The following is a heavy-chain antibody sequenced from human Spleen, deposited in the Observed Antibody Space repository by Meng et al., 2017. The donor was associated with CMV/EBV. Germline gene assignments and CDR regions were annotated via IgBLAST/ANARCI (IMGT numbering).Heavy chain of an antibody. CDR3: ARLSGSYIYAFDI. CDR2: IYYSGNA. J-gene: IGHJ3*02. Sequence: SETLSLTCTIFGDSIRNYYWTWIRQPPGKGLEWIGYIYYSGNANYNPSLKSRVIISVDTSKNQFSLKLSSVTAADTAVYYCARLSGSYIYAFDIWGQGTMVTVTS. D-gene: IGHD1-26*01. CDR1: GDSIRNYY. V-gene: IGHV4-59*08.